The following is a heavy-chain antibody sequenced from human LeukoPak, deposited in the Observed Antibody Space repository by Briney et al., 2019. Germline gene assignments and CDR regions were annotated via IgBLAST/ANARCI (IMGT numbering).Heavy chain of an antibody. V-gene: IGHV4-59*01. CDR3: ARASEGIGYFDT. CDR1: GASFSNDY. CDR2: IYHNGRT. D-gene: IGHD3-16*01. Sequence: SETLSLTCTVSGASFSNDYWSWVRQAPGKGMEWIGYIYHNGRTSFNPSLKSRLTMSIETSQKQFSLQLISVTAADTAIYYCARASEGIGYFDTWGRGSLVTVSS. J-gene: IGHJ4*02.